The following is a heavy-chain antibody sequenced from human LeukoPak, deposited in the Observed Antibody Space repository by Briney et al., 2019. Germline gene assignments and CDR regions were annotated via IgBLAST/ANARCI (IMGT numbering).Heavy chain of an antibody. CDR2: IYSGGST. CDR1: GFTVSGNY. J-gene: IGHJ4*02. D-gene: IGHD1-20*01. V-gene: IGHV3-53*01. CDR3: ARRRYNWNAIDY. Sequence: GGSLRLSCAASGFTVSGNYMSWVRQAPGKGLEWVSIIYSGGSTYYADSVKGRFTISRDNSKNTLYLQMNSLRAEDTAVYYCARRRYNWNAIDYWGQGTLVTVSS.